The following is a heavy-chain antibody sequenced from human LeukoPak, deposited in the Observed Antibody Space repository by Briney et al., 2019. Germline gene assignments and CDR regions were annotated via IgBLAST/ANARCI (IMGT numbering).Heavy chain of an antibody. Sequence: PSETLSLTCTVSGGSISSSSYYWGWIRQPPGKGLEWIGSIYYSGSTYYNPSLKSRVTISVDTSKNQFSLKLSSVTAADTAVYYCARRASDSSGYVDYWGQGTLVTVSS. D-gene: IGHD3-22*01. J-gene: IGHJ4*02. CDR3: ARRASDSSGYVDY. V-gene: IGHV4-39*07. CDR1: GGSISSSSYY. CDR2: IYYSGST.